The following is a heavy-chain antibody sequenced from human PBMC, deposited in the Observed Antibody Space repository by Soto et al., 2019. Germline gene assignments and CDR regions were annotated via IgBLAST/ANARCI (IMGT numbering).Heavy chain of an antibody. D-gene: IGHD1-20*01. J-gene: IGHJ4*02. CDR3: TTRINNGPRNHYFDY. V-gene: IGHV3-15*01. CDR2: IKSKTDGGTT. CDR1: GFTFSNAW. Sequence: PGGSLRLSCAASGFTFSNAWMSWVRQAPGKGLEWVGRIKSKTDGGTTDYAAPVKGRFTISRDDSKNTLYLQMNSLKTEDTAVYYCTTRINNGPRNHYFDYWGQGTLVTVSS.